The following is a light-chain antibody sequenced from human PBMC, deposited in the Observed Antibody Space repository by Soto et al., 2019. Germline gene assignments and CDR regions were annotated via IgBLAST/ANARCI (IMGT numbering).Light chain of an antibody. V-gene: IGKV4-1*01. CDR3: QHYYTPRALT. CDR1: QSVLHSSNNQNY. Sequence: DIVMTQSPDSLAVSLGERATFNCKSSQSVLHSSNNQNYLACYQQKPGQPPKLLIYWASTREAGVPDRFSGSGSGTDFTLTISRLRAEDVGVYYCQHYYTPRALTFRGGTKVEIQ. J-gene: IGKJ4*01. CDR2: WAS.